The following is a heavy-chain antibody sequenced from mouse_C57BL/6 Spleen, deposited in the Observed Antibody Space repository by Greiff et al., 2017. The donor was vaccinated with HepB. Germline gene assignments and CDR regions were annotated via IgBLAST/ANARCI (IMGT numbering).Heavy chain of an antibody. Sequence: VQLKESGPELVKPGASVKISCKASGYSFTGYYMNWVKQSPEKSLEWIGEINPSTGGTTYNQKFKAKATLTVDKSSSTAYMQLKSLTSEDSAVYYCARSEYDYDWYFDVWGTGTTVTVSS. CDR2: INPSTGGT. CDR3: ARSEYDYDWYFDV. V-gene: IGHV1-42*01. D-gene: IGHD2-4*01. J-gene: IGHJ1*03. CDR1: GYSFTGYY.